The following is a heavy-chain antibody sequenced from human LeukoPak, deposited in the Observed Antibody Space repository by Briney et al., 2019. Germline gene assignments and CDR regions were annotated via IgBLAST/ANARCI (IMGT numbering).Heavy chain of an antibody. V-gene: IGHV3-66*02. CDR2: IYSGGST. Sequence: PGGXLRLSCAASGFTFSSNYMSWVRQAPGKGVEGVSVIYSGGSTYYAPSVKGRFTISTDNSKDTLYLQMTSLRAEDTAVYYCARDDGGSSIFDYWGQGTLVTVSS. J-gene: IGHJ4*02. CDR1: GFTFSSNY. D-gene: IGHD2-15*01. CDR3: ARDDGGSSIFDY.